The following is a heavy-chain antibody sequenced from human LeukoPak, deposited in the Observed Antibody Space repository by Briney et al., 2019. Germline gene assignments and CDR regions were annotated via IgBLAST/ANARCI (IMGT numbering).Heavy chain of an antibody. Sequence: ASVKVPCKASGYTFTSYAMNWVRQAPGQGLEWMGWINTNTGNPTYAQGFTGRFVFSLDTSVSTAYLQISSLKAEDTAVYYCARVSPPPPYYYDSSGYNIDYWGQGTLVTVSS. D-gene: IGHD3-22*01. CDR2: INTNTGNP. CDR3: ARVSPPPPYYYDSSGYNIDY. J-gene: IGHJ4*02. CDR1: GYTFTSYA. V-gene: IGHV7-4-1*02.